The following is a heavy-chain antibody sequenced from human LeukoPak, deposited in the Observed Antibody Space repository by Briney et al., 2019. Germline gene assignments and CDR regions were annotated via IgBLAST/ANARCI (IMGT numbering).Heavy chain of an antibody. D-gene: IGHD3-22*01. V-gene: IGHV3-7*05. CDR2: IKTAGSEK. J-gene: IGHJ4*02. CDR3: AEVVVGY. Sequence: GGSLRLSCAASGFTFSRFWMSWVRQAPGKGLEWVANIKTAGSEKYYVDSVKGRFTISRDNAKNSLYLQMNSLRAEDTAVYYCAEVVVGYWGQGTLVTVSS. CDR1: GFTFSRFW.